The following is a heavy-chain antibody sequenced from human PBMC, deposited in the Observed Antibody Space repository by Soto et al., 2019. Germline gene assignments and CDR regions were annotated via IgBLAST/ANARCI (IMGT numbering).Heavy chain of an antibody. CDR1: GFTFSSYG. J-gene: IGHJ4*02. V-gene: IGHV3-30*03. D-gene: IGHD3-3*01. CDR3: ATRTADCWSD. CDR2: ISYDGSNK. Sequence: QVQLVESGGGVVQPGRSLRLSCAASGFTFSSYGMHWVRQAPGKGLEWVAVISYDGSNKYYADSVKGRFTISRDNSKNWLYLQMNSLRAEDAGVYYCATRTADCWSDWGQGTLVTVSS.